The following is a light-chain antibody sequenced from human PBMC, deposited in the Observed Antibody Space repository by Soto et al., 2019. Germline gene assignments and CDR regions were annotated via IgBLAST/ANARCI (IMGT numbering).Light chain of an antibody. CDR3: SSYAGSSNV. V-gene: IGLV2-8*01. J-gene: IGLJ1*01. CDR2: EVD. Sequence: QCLLSQPPAASGSPGQSFAISCTGTISDVGGYNYVSWYQQHPGKAPKLMIYEVDKRPSGVPDRFSGYKSGNTASLTVSGLQAEDEADYYCSSYAGSSNVFGTGTKVTVL. CDR1: ISDVGGYNY.